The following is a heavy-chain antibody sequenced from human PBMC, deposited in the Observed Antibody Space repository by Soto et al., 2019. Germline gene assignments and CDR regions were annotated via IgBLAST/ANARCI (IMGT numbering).Heavy chain of an antibody. CDR1: GITFRNYW. Sequence: EVQLVESGGGLVQPGGSLRLSCAASGITFRNYWMSWVRQAPGKGLQWVANIRQDGSETYYVDSVKGRFTISRDNAKNSLNLQMNSLRAEDTAVYYCVRDRDMDVWGQGTTVTVSS. CDR3: VRDRDMDV. V-gene: IGHV3-7*01. J-gene: IGHJ6*02. CDR2: IRQDGSET.